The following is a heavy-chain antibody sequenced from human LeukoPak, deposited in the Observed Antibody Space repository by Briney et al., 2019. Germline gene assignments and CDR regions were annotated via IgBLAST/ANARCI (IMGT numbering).Heavy chain of an antibody. CDR2: IGTASDT. CDR3: ARGPPRGKYYYMDV. V-gene: IGHV3-13*01. J-gene: IGHJ6*03. D-gene: IGHD1-1*01. Sequence: PGGSLRLSCVASGFTFSSFDMHWVRQPTGQGLEWVSTIGTASDTYYPGSVEGRFTPSRDNAKNSLYLQMNSLTAGDTAVYYCARGPPRGKYYYMDVWGKGTTVTVSS. CDR1: GFTFSSFD.